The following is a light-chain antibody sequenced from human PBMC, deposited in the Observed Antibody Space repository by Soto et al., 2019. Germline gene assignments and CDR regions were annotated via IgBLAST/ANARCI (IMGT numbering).Light chain of an antibody. J-gene: IGKJ1*01. CDR2: SAS. CDR3: QQHNIWPRT. Sequence: EIVLTQSPATLSVSPGERATLSCRASQSISTDLAWYQQRPSQSPRLLIYSASTRATGVPARFSGSGSGTEFTLAISSLQSEDFAILYCQQHNIWPRTFGQGTKVEIK. CDR1: QSISTD. V-gene: IGKV3-15*01.